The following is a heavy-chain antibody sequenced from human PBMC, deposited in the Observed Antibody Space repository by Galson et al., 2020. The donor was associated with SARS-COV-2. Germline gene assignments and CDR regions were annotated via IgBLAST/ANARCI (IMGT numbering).Heavy chain of an antibody. J-gene: IGHJ4*02. V-gene: IGHV1-2*02. CDR1: GYTFTGYY. CDR3: ARSADVLRYVDWLSTPFDY. Sequence: ASVKVSCKASGYTFTGYYMHWVRQAPGQGLEWMGWINPNSGGTNYAQKFQGRVTMTRDTYISTAYRELSRLRSDDTAVYYCARSADVLRYVDWLSTPFDYWGQGTLVTVSS. CDR2: INPNSGGT. D-gene: IGHD3-9*01.